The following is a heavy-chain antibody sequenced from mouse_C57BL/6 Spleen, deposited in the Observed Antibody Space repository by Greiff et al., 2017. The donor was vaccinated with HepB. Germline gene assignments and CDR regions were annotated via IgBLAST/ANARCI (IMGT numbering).Heavy chain of an antibody. CDR1: GYTFTGYW. Sequence: VQLQQSGAELLKPGASVKLSCKDTGYTFTGYWIEWVKQRPGHGLERIGAILPGSGSPNYNEKFKGKATFTAATSSNTAYMQRSRLTTEDSAIYYCARRCDGYDAGDAMDYWGQGTSVTVSS. D-gene: IGHD2-2*01. CDR2: ILPGSGSP. CDR3: ARRCDGYDAGDAMDY. J-gene: IGHJ4*01. V-gene: IGHV1-9*01.